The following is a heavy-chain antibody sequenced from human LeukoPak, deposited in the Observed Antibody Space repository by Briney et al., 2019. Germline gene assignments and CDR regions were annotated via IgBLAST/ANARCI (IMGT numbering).Heavy chain of an antibody. CDR2: ISSSGSTI. CDR3: AKCGGSYYVNYYYYMDV. V-gene: IGHV3-48*03. CDR1: GFTFSSYE. J-gene: IGHJ6*03. Sequence: GGSLRLSCAASGFTFSSYEMNWVRQAPGKGLEWVSYISSSGSTIYYADSVKGRFTISRDNAKNSLYLQMNSLRAEDTAVYYCAKCGGSYYVNYYYYMDVWGKGTTVTVSS. D-gene: IGHD1-26*01.